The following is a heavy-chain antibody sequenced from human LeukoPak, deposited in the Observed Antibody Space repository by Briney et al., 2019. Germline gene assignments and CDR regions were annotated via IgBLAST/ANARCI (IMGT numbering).Heavy chain of an antibody. CDR2: IKSKTDGGTT. J-gene: IGHJ4*02. CDR3: TTEYKFNYYDSSGYYY. Sequence: GGSLRLSCAASGFTFSSYAMSWVRQAPGKGLEWVGRIKSKTDGGTTDYAAPMKGRFTISRDDSKNTLYLQMNSLKTEDTAVYYCTTEYKFNYYDSSGYYYWGQGTLVTVSS. CDR1: GFTFSSYA. V-gene: IGHV3-15*01. D-gene: IGHD3-22*01.